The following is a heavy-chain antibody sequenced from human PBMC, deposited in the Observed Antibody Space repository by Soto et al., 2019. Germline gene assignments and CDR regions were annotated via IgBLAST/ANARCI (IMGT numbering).Heavy chain of an antibody. J-gene: IGHJ3*02. V-gene: IGHV3-30-3*01. CDR1: GFTFSSYA. CDR2: ISYDGSNK. D-gene: IGHD3-22*01. CDR3: ARDGRYYDSSPDAFDI. Sequence: QVQLVESGGGVVQPGRSLRLSCAASGFTFSSYAMHWVRQAPGKGLEWVAVISYDGSNKYYADSVKGRFTISRDNSKNTPYLQMNSLRAEDTAVYYCARDGRYYDSSPDAFDIWGQGTMVTVSS.